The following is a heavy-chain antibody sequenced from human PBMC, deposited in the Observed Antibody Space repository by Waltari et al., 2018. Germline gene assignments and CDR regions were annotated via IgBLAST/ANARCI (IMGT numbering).Heavy chain of an antibody. CDR2: LNEDGSSK. CDR1: GFTFSTYW. V-gene: IGHV3-7*01. CDR3: SRDRIWFRETQDY. D-gene: IGHD3-10*01. Sequence: EVQLVESGGGLVRPGGSRRLSCAASGFTFSTYWMTWFRQAPGKGLEWVASLNEDGSSKYYLDSVKGRFTISRDNARNSLYLQMNGLGAEDTAVYYCSRDRIWFRETQDYWGQGTLVTVSS. J-gene: IGHJ4*02.